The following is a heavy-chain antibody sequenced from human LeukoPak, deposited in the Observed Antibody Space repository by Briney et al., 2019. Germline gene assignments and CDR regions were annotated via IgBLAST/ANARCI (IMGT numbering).Heavy chain of an antibody. J-gene: IGHJ4*02. Sequence: GGSLRLSCAASGFTVTSNYITWVRQAQGKGLEWVSIIYDNGDTYYADSVKGRFTVTRDSSKNTVSLEMNSLRVDDTAVYYCVSHSDPLTGYSFDYWGQGTLVTVSS. CDR3: VSHSDPLTGYSFDY. V-gene: IGHV3-53*01. D-gene: IGHD3-9*01. CDR1: GFTVTSNY. CDR2: IYDNGDT.